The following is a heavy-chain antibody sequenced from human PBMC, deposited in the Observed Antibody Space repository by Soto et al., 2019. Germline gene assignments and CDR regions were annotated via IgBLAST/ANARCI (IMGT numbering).Heavy chain of an antibody. CDR2: IYHTGNA. CDR3: ARDFFDSSDYTTNWFDP. D-gene: IGHD3-22*01. V-gene: IGHV4-39*01. CDR1: GDSISNSRFY. Sequence: SETLSLTCSVSGDSISNSRFYWAWIRQPPGEGLEWIGSIYHTGNAYYNPSLKSRVTISVDTSKNQFSLKLTSVTAADAALYYCARDFFDSSDYTTNWFDPWGQGTLVTVPQ. J-gene: IGHJ5*02.